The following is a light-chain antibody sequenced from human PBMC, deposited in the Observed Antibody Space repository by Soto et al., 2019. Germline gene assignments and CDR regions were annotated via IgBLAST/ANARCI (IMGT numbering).Light chain of an antibody. Sequence: DIQMTQSPSSLSASVGDRVAITCRSSQSISDYLNWYQQKPGKALKLVMYGAFNLQSGVPPRFSGSGSGSEFTLSISGLQPYDFAIYFCQQSYSLPRTFGPGTKVDV. CDR2: GAF. J-gene: IGKJ3*01. V-gene: IGKV1-39*01. CDR1: QSISDY. CDR3: QQSYSLPRT.